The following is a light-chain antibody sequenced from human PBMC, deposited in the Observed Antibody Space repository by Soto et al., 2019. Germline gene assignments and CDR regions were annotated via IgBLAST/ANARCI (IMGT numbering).Light chain of an antibody. CDR3: AAWDVSLVV. J-gene: IGLJ2*01. CDR2: SDN. CDR1: SSNIGTNT. Sequence: QSVLTQPPSASGTPGQRVTISCSGSSSNIGTNTVIWYQQLPGAAPKLLIYSDNQRPSGAPDRFSGSKSGTSASLAISGLQSEDEADYYCAAWDVSLVVFGGGTKLTVL. V-gene: IGLV1-44*01.